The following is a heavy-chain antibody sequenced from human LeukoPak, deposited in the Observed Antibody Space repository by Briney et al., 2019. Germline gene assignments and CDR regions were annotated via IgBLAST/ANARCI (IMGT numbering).Heavy chain of an antibody. Sequence: GASVKVSCKASGYTFTGYYMHWVRQAPGQGLEWMGWINPNSGGTNYAQKFQGRVTMTRDTSISTAYMELSRLRSDDTAVYYCARESCSGGSCYFIIDYWGQGTLVTVSS. J-gene: IGHJ4*02. CDR2: INPNSGGT. CDR1: GYTFTGYY. D-gene: IGHD2-15*01. V-gene: IGHV1-2*02. CDR3: ARESCSGGSCYFIIDY.